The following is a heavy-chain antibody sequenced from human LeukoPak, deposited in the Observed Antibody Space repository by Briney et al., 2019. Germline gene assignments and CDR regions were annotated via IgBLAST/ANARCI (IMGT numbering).Heavy chain of an antibody. Sequence: GGSLRLSCAASGFTFSSYGMHWVRQAPGKGLEWVAFIRYDGSNKYYADSVKGRFTISRDNSKITLYLQMNSLRAEDTAVYYRAKRSRYCSGGSCYSGGLLSYWGQGTLVTVSS. CDR1: GFTFSSYG. V-gene: IGHV3-30*02. CDR3: AKRSRYCSGGSCYSGGLLSY. J-gene: IGHJ4*02. D-gene: IGHD2-15*01. CDR2: IRYDGSNK.